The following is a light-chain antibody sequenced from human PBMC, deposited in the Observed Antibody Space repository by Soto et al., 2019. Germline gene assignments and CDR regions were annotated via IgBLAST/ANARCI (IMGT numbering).Light chain of an antibody. Sequence: AIQMTQSPSSFSASTGDRVTITCRASRDISTYVAWYQQKPGKAPKFLIYAASTLQGGVPSRFSGSGSGTGFTLTISSLQSEDFATYYCQQYHSYPLTFGGGTKVEIK. CDR3: QQYHSYPLT. CDR1: RDISTY. CDR2: AAS. V-gene: IGKV1-8*01. J-gene: IGKJ4*01.